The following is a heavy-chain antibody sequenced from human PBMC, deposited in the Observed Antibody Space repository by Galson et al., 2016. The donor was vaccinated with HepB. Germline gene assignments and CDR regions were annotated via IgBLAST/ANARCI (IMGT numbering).Heavy chain of an antibody. CDR2: IRPYSDGGTT. D-gene: IGHD1-14*01. V-gene: IGHV3-15*01. Sequence: SLRLSCAASGFTFTHAWMTRVRQAPGKGLEWVGRIRPYSDGGTTDYTAPAKGRFSISRDDSQNTLDLQMNSLKSEDTAVYYCTTGIQPYYHMDIWGKGTTVTVSS. J-gene: IGHJ6*03. CDR1: GFTFTHAW. CDR3: TTGIQPYYHMDI.